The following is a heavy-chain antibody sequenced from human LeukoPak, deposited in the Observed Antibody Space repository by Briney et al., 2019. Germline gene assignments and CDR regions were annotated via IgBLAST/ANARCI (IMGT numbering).Heavy chain of an antibody. CDR1: GGSISSSSYY. CDR2: IYHSGST. V-gene: IGHV4-39*07. Sequence: PSETLSLTCTVSGGSISSSSYYWGWIRQPPGKGLEWIGSIYHSGSTYYNPSLKSRVTISVDRSKNQFSLKLSSVTAADTAVYYCATDSSGYLGAFDIWGQGTMVTVSS. J-gene: IGHJ3*02. D-gene: IGHD3-22*01. CDR3: ATDSSGYLGAFDI.